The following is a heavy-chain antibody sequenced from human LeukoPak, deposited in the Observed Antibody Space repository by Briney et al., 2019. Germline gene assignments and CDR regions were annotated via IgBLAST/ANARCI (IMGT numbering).Heavy chain of an antibody. CDR1: GYTFTSYG. CDR2: INPNSGGT. CDR3: ARSLAVADHFDY. V-gene: IGHV1-2*02. D-gene: IGHD6-13*01. J-gene: IGHJ4*02. Sequence: ASVKVSCKASGYTFTSYGISWVRQAPGQGLEWMGWINPNSGGTNYAQKFQGRVTMTRDTSISTAYMELSRLRSDDTAVYYCARSLAVADHFDYWGQGTLVTVSS.